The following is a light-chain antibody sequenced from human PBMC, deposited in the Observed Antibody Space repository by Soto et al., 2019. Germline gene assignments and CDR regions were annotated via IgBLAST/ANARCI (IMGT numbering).Light chain of an antibody. CDR2: ANK. CDR3: QSYDTSPSGYV. V-gene: IGLV1-40*01. CDR1: SSNIGPGYD. J-gene: IGLJ1*01. Sequence: QSVLTQPPSASGTPGQRVTISCSGSSSNIGPGYDVHWYQQLPGTAPKLLIYANKNRPAGVPDRFSASKSGTSASLAITGLQAEDEADYYCQSYDTSPSGYVFGGGTKVTVL.